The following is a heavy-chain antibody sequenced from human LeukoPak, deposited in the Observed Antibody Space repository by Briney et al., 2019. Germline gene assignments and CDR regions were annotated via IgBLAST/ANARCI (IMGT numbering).Heavy chain of an antibody. Sequence: SETLSLTCTVSGGSISSYYWSWIRQPPGKGLEWIGYIYYSGSTNYNPSLKSRVAISVDTSKNQFSLKLSSVTAADTAVYYCARGLYFRTVTTVTTDDAFDIWGQGTMVTVSS. CDR2: IYYSGST. V-gene: IGHV4-59*01. CDR3: ARGLYFRTVTTVTTDDAFDI. CDR1: GGSISSYY. D-gene: IGHD4-11*01. J-gene: IGHJ3*02.